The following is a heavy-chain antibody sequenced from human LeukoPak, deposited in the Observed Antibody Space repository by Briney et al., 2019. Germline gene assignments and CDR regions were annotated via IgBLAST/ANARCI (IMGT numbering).Heavy chain of an antibody. J-gene: IGHJ5*02. CDR3: ARRGTWFDP. CDR1: GGSFNSFF. Sequence: PSETLSLTCTVSGGSFNSFFWSWIRQPSGKGLEWIGYIYTSGNTYYSPSLKSRVTISLDTSKNQFSLKLISVTAADTAVYYCARRGTWFDPWGQGTLVTVSS. V-gene: IGHV4-4*09. CDR2: IYTSGNT. D-gene: IGHD3-10*01.